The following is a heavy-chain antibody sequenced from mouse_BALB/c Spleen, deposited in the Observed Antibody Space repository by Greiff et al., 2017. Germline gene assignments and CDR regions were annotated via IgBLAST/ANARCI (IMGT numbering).Heavy chain of an antibody. CDR3: ASYYYGSSYYFDY. CDR2: IDPANGNT. J-gene: IGHJ2*01. Sequence: DVQLQESGAELVKPGASVKLSCTASGFNIKDTYMHWVKQRPEQGLEWIGRIDPANGNTKYDPKFQGKATITADTSSNTAYLQLSSLTSEDTAVYYCASYYYGSSYYFDYWGQGTTLTVSS. CDR1: GFNIKDTY. V-gene: IGHV14-3*02. D-gene: IGHD1-1*01.